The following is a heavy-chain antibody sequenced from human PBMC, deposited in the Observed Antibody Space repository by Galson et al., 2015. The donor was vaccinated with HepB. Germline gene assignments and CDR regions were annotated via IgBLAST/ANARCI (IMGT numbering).Heavy chain of an antibody. CDR3: ARYGLYSSSWYFDY. D-gene: IGHD6-13*01. CDR1: GYTFTSYG. J-gene: IGHJ4*02. CDR2: ISAYNGNT. Sequence: SVKVSCKASGYTFTSYGISWVRQAPGQGLEWMGWISAYNGNTNYAQKLQGRVTITADKSTSTAYMELSSLRSEDTAVYYCARYGLYSSSWYFDYWGQGTLVTVSS. V-gene: IGHV1-18*04.